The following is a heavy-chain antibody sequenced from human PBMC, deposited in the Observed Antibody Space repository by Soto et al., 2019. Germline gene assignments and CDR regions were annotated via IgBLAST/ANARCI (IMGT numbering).Heavy chain of an antibody. V-gene: IGHV3-23*01. Sequence: GGSLRLSCAASGFTFSNYAMSWVRQAPGKGLEWVSAISGSGAGTYYADSVKGRFTISRDNSKNTLYLQMNSLGAEDTAVYYCARHPSGSTAGTYYVMDGWGEGTTVTVAS. J-gene: IGHJ6*04. D-gene: IGHD2-2*01. CDR3: ARHPSGSTAGTYYVMDG. CDR2: ISGSGAGT. CDR1: GFTFSNYA.